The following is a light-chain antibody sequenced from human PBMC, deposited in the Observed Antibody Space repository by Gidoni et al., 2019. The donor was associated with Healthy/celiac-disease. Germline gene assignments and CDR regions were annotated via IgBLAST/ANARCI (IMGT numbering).Light chain of an antibody. CDR1: QSISSW. J-gene: IGKJ3*01. V-gene: IGKV1-5*03. CDR2: KAS. CDR3: QQYNSYPFT. Sequence: DIQMTQSPSTLAASVGDRVTLTCRASQSISSWLAWYQQKPGKAPKLLIYKASSLESGVPSRFSGSVSGTEFTLTISRLQPDDFATYYCQQYNSYPFTFGPGTKVDIK.